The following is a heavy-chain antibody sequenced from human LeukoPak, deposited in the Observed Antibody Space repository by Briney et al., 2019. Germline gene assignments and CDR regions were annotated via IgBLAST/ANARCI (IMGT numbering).Heavy chain of an antibody. D-gene: IGHD4-17*01. J-gene: IGHJ6*03. CDR3: AKDIYGDYSDYMDV. Sequence: QPGGSLRLSCAASGFTFDDYAMHWVRPAPGKGLEWVSLISGDGGSTYYADSVKGRFTISRDNSKNSLYLQMNGLRTEDTALYYCAKDIYGDYSDYMDVWGKGTTVTVSS. CDR2: ISGDGGST. V-gene: IGHV3-43*02. CDR1: GFTFDDYA.